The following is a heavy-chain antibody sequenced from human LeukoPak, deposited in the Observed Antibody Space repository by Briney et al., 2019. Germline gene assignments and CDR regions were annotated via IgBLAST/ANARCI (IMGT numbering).Heavy chain of an antibody. CDR3: TTYAWGSFLD. D-gene: IGHD3-10*01. CDR1: GFTFSNAL. V-gene: IGHV3-15*01. CDR2: IKSKTDGGTT. Sequence: GGSLRLSCAASGFTFSNALMSWVRQAPGKGLEWVGRIKSKTDGGTTDYAAPVKGRFTISRDDSKNTLYMQMNSLKVEDTAVYFCTTYAWGSFLDWGQGTLVTVFS. J-gene: IGHJ4*02.